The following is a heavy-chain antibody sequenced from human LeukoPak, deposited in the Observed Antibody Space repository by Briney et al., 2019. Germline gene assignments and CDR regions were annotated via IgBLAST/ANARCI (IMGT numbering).Heavy chain of an antibody. CDR3: ARDASANYYDSSVYFQH. CDR1: GFTFSSYS. V-gene: IGHV3-21*01. Sequence: PGGSLRLSCAASGFTFSSYSMNWVRQAPGKGLEWVSSISSSSSYIYYADSVKGRFTISRDNAKNSLYLQMNSLRAEDTAVYYCARDASANYYDSSVYFQHWGQGTLVTVSS. J-gene: IGHJ1*01. D-gene: IGHD3-22*01. CDR2: ISSSSSYI.